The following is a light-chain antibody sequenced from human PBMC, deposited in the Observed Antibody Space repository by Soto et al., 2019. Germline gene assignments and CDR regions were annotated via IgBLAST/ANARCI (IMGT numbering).Light chain of an antibody. CDR2: GVS. Sequence: EIVLTQSPGTLSLSPGERGTLSCRASQSVSASYLAWYQQKPGQAPRLLIYGVSSRATGTPDRFSGSGSGTQFTLTISRLEPEDFAVYYCQQYGSSPLTFGGGTKVEIK. J-gene: IGKJ4*01. CDR3: QQYGSSPLT. CDR1: QSVSASY. V-gene: IGKV3-20*01.